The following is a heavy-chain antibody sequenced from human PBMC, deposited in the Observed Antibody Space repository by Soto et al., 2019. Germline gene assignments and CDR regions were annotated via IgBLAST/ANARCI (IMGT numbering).Heavy chain of an antibody. CDR3: AHVRGRPVAGPIDL. CDR1: GFTFSSHA. V-gene: IGHV3-23*01. Sequence: EVQLLESGGGLVQPGGSLRLSCAASGFTFSSHAMSWVRQTPGKGLEWVSAIGGGDSSTNYVDSVKGRFTISRDNSKNALYLQTNSLRADGRAVYYCAHVRGRPVAGPIDLWGQGTLVTVSS. CDR2: IGGGDSST. J-gene: IGHJ5*02. D-gene: IGHD6-19*01.